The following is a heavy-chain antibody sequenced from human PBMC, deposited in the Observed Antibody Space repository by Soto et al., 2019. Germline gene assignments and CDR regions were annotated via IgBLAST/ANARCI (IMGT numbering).Heavy chain of an antibody. CDR3: ARRSSTCLNAKSYDH. CDR2: IKTDSGDT. CDR1: RYTFTSYD. J-gene: IGHJ1*01. V-gene: IGHV1-2*02. Sequence: QVQLVQSGAEVKRPGSSVRVSCRASRYTFTSYDIYLVRQSPGQGLEWMGRIKTDSGDTDYAQNFQGRVTMTRDTSINTAYMEMNNLVADDTDVYYCARRSSTCLNAKSYDHWGQGTLFTVSS. D-gene: IGHD3-16*01.